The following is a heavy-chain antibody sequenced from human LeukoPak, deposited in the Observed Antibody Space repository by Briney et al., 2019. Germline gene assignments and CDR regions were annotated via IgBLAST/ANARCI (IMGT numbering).Heavy chain of an antibody. V-gene: IGHV4-4*09. D-gene: IGHD6-6*01. CDR2: IYSSGIT. J-gene: IGHJ5*02. CDR3: ARHTAKSYSSSSDWFDP. Sequence: PSETLSLTCTVPGGSISGSYWSWIRQPPGKALEWIGYIYSSGITNYNPSLKSRVTMSVDTSKNQFSLNLDSVTAADTAVYYCARHTAKSYSSSSDWFDPWGQGTLVTVSS. CDR1: GGSISGSY.